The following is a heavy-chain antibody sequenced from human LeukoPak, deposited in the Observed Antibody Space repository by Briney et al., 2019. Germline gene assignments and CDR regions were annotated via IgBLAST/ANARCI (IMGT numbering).Heavy chain of an antibody. Sequence: KASETLSLTCTVSGGSISSHYWSWIRQPPGKGLEWIAYIYYTGTNNYNPSLKSRVTISVDTSKNQISLRLSSVTAADTAVYYCARQGIDAFDIWGQGTLVTVSS. CDR2: IYYTGTN. J-gene: IGHJ3*02. CDR3: ARQGIDAFDI. CDR1: GGSISSHY. V-gene: IGHV4-59*08.